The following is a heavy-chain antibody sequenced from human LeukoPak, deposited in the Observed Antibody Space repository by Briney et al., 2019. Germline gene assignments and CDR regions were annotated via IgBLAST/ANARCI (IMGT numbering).Heavy chain of an antibody. Sequence: PGRSLRLSCAASGFTFSSYAMHWVRQAPGKGLEWVAVISYDGSNKYYADSVKGRFTISRDNSKNTLYLQMNSLRAEDTAVYYCAKDPDPLAWIQLCGPDYWGQGTLVTVSS. V-gene: IGHV3-30*04. J-gene: IGHJ4*02. CDR3: AKDPDPLAWIQLCGPDY. CDR1: GFTFSSYA. CDR2: ISYDGSNK. D-gene: IGHD5-18*01.